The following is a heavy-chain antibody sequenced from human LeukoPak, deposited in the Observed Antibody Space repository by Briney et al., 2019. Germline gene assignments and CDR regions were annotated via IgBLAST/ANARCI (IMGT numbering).Heavy chain of an antibody. CDR3: AKPAYYDSNGYYSPFDY. CDR2: INPNSGGT. J-gene: IGHJ4*02. Sequence: ASVRVSCKASGYTFTGYYMHWVRQAPGQGLEWMGWINPNSGGTKDAQRFQGRVTMTRDTSISTAYMELSRLRSDDTAVYYCAKPAYYDSNGYYSPFDYWGQGTLVTVSS. CDR1: GYTFTGYY. D-gene: IGHD3-22*01. V-gene: IGHV1-2*02.